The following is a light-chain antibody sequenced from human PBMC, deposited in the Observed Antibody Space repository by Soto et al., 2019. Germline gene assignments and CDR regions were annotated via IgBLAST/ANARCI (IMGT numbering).Light chain of an antibody. CDR2: DAF. V-gene: IGKV3-11*01. CDR3: RQRYNWPLT. J-gene: IGKJ4*01. Sequence: TVLTQSPATLSLSPGERATLSCKASQSIGNSLGWFQQKPGQAPRLLIDDAFNRATGIPARFTGSGSGSDFTLTISSLETEDFSVYDCRQRYNWPLTFGGGTKVEIK. CDR1: QSIGNS.